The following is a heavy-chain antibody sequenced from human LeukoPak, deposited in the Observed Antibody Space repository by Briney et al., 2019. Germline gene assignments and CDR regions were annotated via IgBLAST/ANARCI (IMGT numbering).Heavy chain of an antibody. CDR2: IRTTAEGAKYA. V-gene: IGHV3-48*02. Sequence: GGSLRLSCATSGFSFTDYPMNWVRQAPGKGLEWISNIRTTAEGAKYAYYADSVKGRFTVSRDNAKNSLNLQMNSLRDEDTAVYYCARGEDYWGQGTLVTVSS. CDR1: GFSFTDYP. J-gene: IGHJ4*02. CDR3: ARGEDY.